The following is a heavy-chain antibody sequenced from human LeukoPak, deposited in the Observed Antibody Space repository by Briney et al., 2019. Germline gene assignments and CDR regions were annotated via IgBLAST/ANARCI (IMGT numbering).Heavy chain of an antibody. CDR1: GFTFNNYI. J-gene: IGHJ4*02. V-gene: IGHV3-30*04. CDR2: ISYDGSNK. Sequence: PGRSLRLSCAASGFTFNNYIMHWVRQAPVKGLEWVALISYDGSNKYYADSVKGRFTISRDNSKNMLFLQMNSLRAEDTAVYYCAREITAARTTNDHWGQGTLVTVSS. CDR3: AREITAARTTNDH. D-gene: IGHD6-6*01.